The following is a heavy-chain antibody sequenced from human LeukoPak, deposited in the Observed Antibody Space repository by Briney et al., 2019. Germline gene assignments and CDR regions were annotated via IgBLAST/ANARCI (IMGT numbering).Heavy chain of an antibody. CDR2: ISYSGSSK. CDR3: AKDSGSNTFDN. Sequence: GGSLRLSCEASGXTFSTHGMHWVRQAPGKGLEWVAVISYSGSSKECADSVKGRFTISRDNSKSTLYLQMNSLRAEDTAVYYCAKDSGSNTFDNWGQGTLVTVAS. J-gene: IGHJ3*02. CDR1: GXTFSTHG. V-gene: IGHV3-30*18. D-gene: IGHD3-10*01.